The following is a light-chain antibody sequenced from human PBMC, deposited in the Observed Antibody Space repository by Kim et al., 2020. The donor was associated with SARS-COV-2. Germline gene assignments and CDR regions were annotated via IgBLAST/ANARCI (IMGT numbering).Light chain of an antibody. J-gene: IGLJ1*01. V-gene: IGLV2-14*03. CDR3: SSYTSDSPLYV. CDR2: DVT. Sequence: QSALTQPPSVSGSPGQSITISCTGTSSDVGGYNFVSWYQRHSGKAPKLMIYDVTKRPSGVSNRFSGSKSGNTASLTISGLQAEDEADYYCSSYTSDSPLYVVGTGTKVTVL. CDR1: SSDVGGYNF.